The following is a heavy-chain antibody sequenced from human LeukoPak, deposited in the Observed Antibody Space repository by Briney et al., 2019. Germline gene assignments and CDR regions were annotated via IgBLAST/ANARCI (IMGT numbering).Heavy chain of an antibody. CDR2: IFCSGNN. CDR3: LRHGASTIVVVRY. V-gene: IGHV4-39*01. J-gene: IGHJ4*02. D-gene: IGHD3-22*01. CDR1: GVSISSSSYC. Sequence: AQTLSLTWTVSGVSISSSSYCWGWTREPPGKGLAWFGSIFCSGNNYYNPCLKRRVTIPVKTSKTQFFLRRTAVTPADTAVSYCLRHGASTIVVVRYWGQGTLVTVSS.